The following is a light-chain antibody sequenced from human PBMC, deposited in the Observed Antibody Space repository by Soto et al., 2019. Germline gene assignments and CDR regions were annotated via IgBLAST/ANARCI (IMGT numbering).Light chain of an antibody. J-gene: IGKJ4*01. CDR3: QQYDNLLLT. Sequence: DIQMTQSPYTLSASVGDRVNINFRASQSITKWVAWYQQQPGKAPQVLIWDASSLQRGVPSRFSGSGSGTDFTFTISSLQPEDIATYYCQQYDNLLLTFGGGTKVDIK. CDR2: DAS. V-gene: IGKV1-5*01. CDR1: QSITKW.